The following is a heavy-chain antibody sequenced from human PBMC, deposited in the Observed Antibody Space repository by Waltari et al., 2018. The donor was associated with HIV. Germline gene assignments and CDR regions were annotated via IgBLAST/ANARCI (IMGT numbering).Heavy chain of an antibody. V-gene: IGHV3-23*01. D-gene: IGHD3-10*02. CDR3: AKDLGDYVWGMFTGAHFDS. CDR2: ISGSGEIA. Sequence: EVRLLESGGHLIQPGGSLRLSCAASGFPFDTFAMNGVRKAPGKRLEWVAAISGSGEIAYSADSVKGRFSISRDNSKNTLFLHMTSLRAEDTALYYCAKDLGDYVWGMFTGAHFDSWGQGTLVTVSS. J-gene: IGHJ4*02. CDR1: GFPFDTFA.